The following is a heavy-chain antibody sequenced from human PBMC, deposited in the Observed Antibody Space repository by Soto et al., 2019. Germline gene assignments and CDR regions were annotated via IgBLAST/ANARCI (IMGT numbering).Heavy chain of an antibody. CDR3: ARGGKYYQQETYFFDY. D-gene: IGHD3-16*01. CDR1: GGSISSGDYY. Sequence: SETLSLTCTVSGGSISSGDYYWSWIRQPPGKGLEWIGYIYYSGSTYYNPSLKSRVTISVGTSKNQFSLKLSSVTAADTALYFCARGGKYYQQETYFFDYWGQGSLVTVSS. CDR2: IYYSGST. J-gene: IGHJ4*01. V-gene: IGHV4-30-4*01.